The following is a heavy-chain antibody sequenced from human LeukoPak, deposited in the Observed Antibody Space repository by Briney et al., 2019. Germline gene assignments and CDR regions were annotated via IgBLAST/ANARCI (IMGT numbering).Heavy chain of an antibody. CDR2: TYHSGST. CDR3: ARGGAARLHFQN. J-gene: IGHJ1*01. D-gene: IGHD6-6*01. Sequence: SETLSLTCTVSGGSISTYYWNWIRQPPGKGLEWIGYTYHSGSTNYNPSLQSRVTISVDTSKNQFSLNLNSVTAADTAVYYCARGGAARLHFQNWGQGTLVTVSS. CDR1: GGSISTYY. V-gene: IGHV4-59*01.